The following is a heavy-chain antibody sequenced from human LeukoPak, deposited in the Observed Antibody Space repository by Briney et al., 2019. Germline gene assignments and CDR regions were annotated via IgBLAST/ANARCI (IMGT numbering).Heavy chain of an antibody. D-gene: IGHD3-22*01. CDR1: GFTFSSYS. CDR3: ARGYYYDSSGPNWFDP. J-gene: IGHJ5*02. CDR2: ISGSSSYI. Sequence: GGSLRLSCAASGFTFSSYSMNWVRQAPGKGLEWVSSISGSSSYIYYADSVKGRFTISRHNAKNSLYLQMNSLRAEDTAVYYCARGYYYDSSGPNWFDPWGQGTLVTVSS. V-gene: IGHV3-21*01.